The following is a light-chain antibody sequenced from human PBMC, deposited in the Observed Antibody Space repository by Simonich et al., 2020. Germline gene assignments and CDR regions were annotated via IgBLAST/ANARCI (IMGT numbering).Light chain of an antibody. CDR3: SSYTSSSTWV. CDR1: SSDVGGYNY. J-gene: IGLJ3*02. V-gene: IGLV2-14*01. Sequence: QSALTQPASVSGSPGQSITISCTGTSSDVGGYNYVSWYQQHPGKAPKLMIYDVSKRPAGFSNRFSGSKSGNTASRTISGLQAEDEADYYCSSYTSSSTWVFGGGTKLTVL. CDR2: DVS.